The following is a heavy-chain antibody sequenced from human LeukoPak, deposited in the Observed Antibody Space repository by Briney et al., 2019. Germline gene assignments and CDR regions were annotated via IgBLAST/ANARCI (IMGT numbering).Heavy chain of an antibody. D-gene: IGHD2-21*02. CDR1: GGSISSGGHS. CDR2: IYHSGSGST. CDR3: ARLMVTASLLDP. V-gene: IGHV4-30-2*01. J-gene: IGHJ5*02. Sequence: SETLSLTCTVSGGSISSGGHSWSWIRQPPGKGLEWIGYIYHSGSGSTYYNPSLKSRVTISVDRSKNQFSLKLSSVTAADTAVYYCARLMVTASLLDPWGQGTLVTVSS.